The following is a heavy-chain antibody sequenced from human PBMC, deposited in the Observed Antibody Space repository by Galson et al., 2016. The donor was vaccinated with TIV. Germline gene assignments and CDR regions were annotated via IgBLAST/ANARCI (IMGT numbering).Heavy chain of an antibody. CDR2: ISSSSSSI. CDR3: ARDLAKGWIVVAQGAFDI. J-gene: IGHJ3*02. D-gene: IGHD3-22*01. CDR1: GFTFSSYS. Sequence: SLRLSCAASGFTFSSYSMNWVRRAPGKGLEWVSYISSSSSSIYYADSVKGRFTISRDNVKNSLYLQMNGLRAEDTAVYYCARDLAKGWIVVAQGAFDIWGQGTMVTVSS. V-gene: IGHV3-48*01.